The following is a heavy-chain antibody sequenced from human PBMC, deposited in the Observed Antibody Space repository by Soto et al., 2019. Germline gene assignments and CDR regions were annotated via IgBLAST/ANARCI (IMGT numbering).Heavy chain of an antibody. J-gene: IGHJ5*02. CDR3: ARDAVPYNGEWACFEP. D-gene: IGHD3-10*01. V-gene: IGHV3-23*01. Sequence: PSGSLRLSCAASGFTVSDYAMTWARQATGKGLEWVSSIGGGGADTYYAASVRGRFTISRDNSKNTLYLQMNNLRVEDTAVYYCARDAVPYNGEWACFEPWGQGTLVPVSS. CDR2: IGGGGADT. CDR1: GFTVSDYA.